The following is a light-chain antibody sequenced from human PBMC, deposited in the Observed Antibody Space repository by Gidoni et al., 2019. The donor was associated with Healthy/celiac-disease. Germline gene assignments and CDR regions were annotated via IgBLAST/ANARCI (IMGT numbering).Light chain of an antibody. J-gene: IGKJ1*01. CDR2: GAS. CDR3: QQYNTWPRT. CDR1: QSVSSN. Sequence: EIVMTQSPATLSVSPGERATLSCRASQSVSSNLAWYKQKPGQAPRLLIYGASTRATCIPARFSGSGSGTEFTLTLRSLQSEDFAVYYCQQYNTWPRTFGQGTKVEIK. V-gene: IGKV3-15*01.